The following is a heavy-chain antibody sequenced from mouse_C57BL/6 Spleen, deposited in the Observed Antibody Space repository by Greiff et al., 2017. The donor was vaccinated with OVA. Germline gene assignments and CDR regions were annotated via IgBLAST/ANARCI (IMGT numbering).Heavy chain of an antibody. Sequence: EVQLQQSGPELVKPGASVKIPCKASGYTFTDYNMDWVKQSHGKSLEWIGDINPNNGGTIYNQKFKGKATLTVDKSSSTAYMELRSLTSEDTAVYYCARGGSGYGNYDYYAMDYWGQGTSVTVSS. J-gene: IGHJ4*01. D-gene: IGHD2-1*01. CDR1: GYTFTDYN. CDR3: ARGGSGYGNYDYYAMDY. V-gene: IGHV1-18*01. CDR2: INPNNGGT.